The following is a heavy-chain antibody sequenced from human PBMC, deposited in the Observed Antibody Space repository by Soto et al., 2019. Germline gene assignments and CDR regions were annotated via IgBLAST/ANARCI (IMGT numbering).Heavy chain of an antibody. CDR3: AKVADSGYDSPFDY. J-gene: IGHJ4*02. D-gene: IGHD5-12*01. CDR1: GFTFSSYG. V-gene: IGHV3-30*18. Sequence: GGSLRLSCAASGFTFSSYGMHWVRQAPGKGLEWVAVISYDGSNKYYADSVKGRFTISRDNSKNTLYLQMNSLRAEDTAVYYCAKVADSGYDSPFDYWGQGTLVTVSS. CDR2: ISYDGSNK.